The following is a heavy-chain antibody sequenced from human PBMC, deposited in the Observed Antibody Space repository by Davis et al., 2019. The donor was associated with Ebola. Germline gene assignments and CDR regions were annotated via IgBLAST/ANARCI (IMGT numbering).Heavy chain of an antibody. Sequence: AASVPVSCKASGGTFISYAISWVRQAPGQGLDLMGRIIPILGIANYAQKFQGRVTITADKSTSTAYMELSSLRSEDTAVYYCASGQLEYQLLSGWFDPWGQGTLVTVAS. CDR3: ASGQLEYQLLSGWFDP. V-gene: IGHV1-69*10. D-gene: IGHD2-2*01. J-gene: IGHJ5*02. CDR1: GGTFISYA. CDR2: IIPILGIA.